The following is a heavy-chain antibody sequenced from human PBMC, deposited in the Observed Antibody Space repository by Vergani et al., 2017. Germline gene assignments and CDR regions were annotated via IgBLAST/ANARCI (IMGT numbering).Heavy chain of an antibody. V-gene: IGHV4-39*01. CDR3: ARLLGSSSGGAY. D-gene: IGHD6-6*01. Sequence: QLQLQESGPGLVKPSETLSLTCTVSGGSISSSSYYWGWIRQPPGKGLEWIGSIYYSGSTYYNPSLKSRVTISVDTSKNQFSLKLSSVTAADTAVYYCARLLGSSSGGAYWGQGTLVTVSS. CDR1: GGSISSSSYY. J-gene: IGHJ4*02. CDR2: IYYSGST.